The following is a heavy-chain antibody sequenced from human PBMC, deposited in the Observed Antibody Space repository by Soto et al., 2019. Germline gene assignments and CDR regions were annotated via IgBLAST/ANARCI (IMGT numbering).Heavy chain of an antibody. J-gene: IGHJ4*02. D-gene: IGHD6-25*01. CDR3: AREKRANGYFDY. V-gene: IGHV3-7*01. CDR2: IKQDGNEK. CDR1: GFTFSAYW. Sequence: EVQLVASGGGLVQTGGSLRLSCAASGFTFSAYWMSWVRQAPGKGLEWVANIKQDGNEKYYVDSVNGRFIISRHDAKNSLFLQLSSLRVEDTAVYYCAREKRANGYFDYWGQGTLGTVAS.